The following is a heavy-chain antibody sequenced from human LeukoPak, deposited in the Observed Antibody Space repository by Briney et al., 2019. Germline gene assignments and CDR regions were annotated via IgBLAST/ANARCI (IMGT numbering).Heavy chain of an antibody. J-gene: IGHJ4*02. D-gene: IGHD2-15*01. CDR2: IKAKTDGGTT. V-gene: IGHV3-15*05. Sequence: GGSLRLSCAASGLTFSYSWMSWVRQAPGKGLEWVGRIKAKTDGGTTDYVAPVKGRFTISRDNAKNTLYLQMNSLRAEDTAVYYCARRYCSGGSCYIDYWGQGTLVTVSS. CDR1: GLTFSYSW. CDR3: ARRYCSGGSCYIDY.